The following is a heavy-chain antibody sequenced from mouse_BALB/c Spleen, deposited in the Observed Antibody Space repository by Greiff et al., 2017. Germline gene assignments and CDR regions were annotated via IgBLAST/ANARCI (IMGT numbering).Heavy chain of an antibody. CDR1: GYTFTSYV. D-gene: IGHD2-14*01. CDR2: INPYNDGT. Sequence: EVQLQESGPELVKPGASVKMSCKASGYTFTSYVMHWVKQKPGQGLEWIGYINPYNDGTKYNEKFKGKATLTSDKSSSTAYMELSSLTSEDSAVYYCAREDRYVLYAMDYWGQGTSVTVSS. V-gene: IGHV1-14*01. J-gene: IGHJ4*01. CDR3: AREDRYVLYAMDY.